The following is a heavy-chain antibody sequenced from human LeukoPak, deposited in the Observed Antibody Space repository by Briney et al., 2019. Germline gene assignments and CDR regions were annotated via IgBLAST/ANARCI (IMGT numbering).Heavy chain of an antibody. CDR1: GYTFTGYY. CDR2: INPSSGGT. Sequence: GASVKVSCKASGYTFTGYYMHWVRQAPGQGLEWMGWINPSSGGTNYAQKFQGRVTMTRDTSISTAYMELSRLRSDDTAVYYCARDIAVADAFDIWGQGTMVTVSS. V-gene: IGHV1-2*02. D-gene: IGHD6-19*01. CDR3: ARDIAVADAFDI. J-gene: IGHJ3*02.